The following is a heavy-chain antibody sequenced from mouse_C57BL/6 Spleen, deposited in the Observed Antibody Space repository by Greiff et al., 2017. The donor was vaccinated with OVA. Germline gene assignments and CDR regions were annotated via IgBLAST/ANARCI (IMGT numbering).Heavy chain of an antibody. Sequence: EVQGVESGPVLVKPGASVKMSCKASGYTFTDYYMNWVKQSHGKSLEWIGVINPYNGGTSYNQKFKGKATLTVDKSSSTAYMELNSLTSEDSAVYYCARPLYYSTKDYYAMDYWGQGTSVTVSS. CDR2: INPYNGGT. J-gene: IGHJ4*01. V-gene: IGHV1-19*01. CDR3: ARPLYYSTKDYYAMDY. D-gene: IGHD2-5*01. CDR1: GYTFTDYY.